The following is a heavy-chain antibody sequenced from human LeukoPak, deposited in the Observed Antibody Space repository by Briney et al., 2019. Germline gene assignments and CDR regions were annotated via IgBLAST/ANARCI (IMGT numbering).Heavy chain of an antibody. D-gene: IGHD3-10*01. CDR2: ISYDGSNK. CDR3: AKDGETVITMVRGVIITPYMDV. Sequence: QTGGSLRLSCAASGFTFSSYAMHWVRQAPGKGLEWVAVISYDGSNKYYADSVKGRFTISRDNSKNTLYLQMNSLRAEDTAVYYCAKDGETVITMVRGVIITPYMDVWGKRTTVTISS. V-gene: IGHV3-30*04. J-gene: IGHJ6*03. CDR1: GFTFSSYA.